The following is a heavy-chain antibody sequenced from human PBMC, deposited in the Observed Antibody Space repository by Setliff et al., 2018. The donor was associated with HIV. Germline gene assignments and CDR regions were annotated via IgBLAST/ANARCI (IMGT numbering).Heavy chain of an antibody. CDR1: GGSISSSRYY. Sequence: SETLSLTCTVSGGSISSSRYYWGCIRQPPGKGLEWIGSVYYTGNTNLNPSLKSRVNMSVDTSKNQFSLKMSSVTAADTAVYYCARGVVDYDFWSGSGDYYYMDVWGKGTTVTVSS. J-gene: IGHJ6*03. CDR3: ARGVVDYDFWSGSGDYYYMDV. D-gene: IGHD3-3*01. V-gene: IGHV4-39*07. CDR2: VYYTGNT.